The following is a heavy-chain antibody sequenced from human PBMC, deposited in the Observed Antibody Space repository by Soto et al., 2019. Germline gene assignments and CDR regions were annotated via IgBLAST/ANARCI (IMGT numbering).Heavy chain of an antibody. Sequence: GGSLRLSCAASGFTFSSYAMSWVRQAPGKGLEWVSAISGSGGSKYYADSVKGRFTISRDNSKNTLYLQMNSLRAEDTAVYYCAKDRSATVTTNAFDIWGQGTMVTVSS. V-gene: IGHV3-23*01. D-gene: IGHD4-17*01. J-gene: IGHJ3*02. CDR2: ISGSGGSK. CDR3: AKDRSATVTTNAFDI. CDR1: GFTFSSYA.